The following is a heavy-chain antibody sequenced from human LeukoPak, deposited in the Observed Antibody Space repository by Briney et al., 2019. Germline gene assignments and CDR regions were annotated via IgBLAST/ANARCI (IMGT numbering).Heavy chain of an antibody. CDR3: ARHESGLAVAGFDP. J-gene: IGHJ5*02. D-gene: IGHD6-19*01. CDR2: INHSGST. V-gene: IGHV4-34*01. Sequence: PSETLSLTCAVYGGSFSGYYWSWIRQPPGKGLEWIGEINHSGSTNYNPSLKSRVTISVDTSKNQFSLKLSSVTAADTAVYYCARHESGLAVAGFDPWGQGTLVTVSS. CDR1: GGSFSGYY.